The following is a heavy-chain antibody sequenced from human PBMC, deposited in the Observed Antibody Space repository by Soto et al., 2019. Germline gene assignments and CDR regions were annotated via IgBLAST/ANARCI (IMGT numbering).Heavy chain of an antibody. CDR1: SGSMSTYY. D-gene: IGHD6-13*01. J-gene: IGHJ4*02. Sequence: SETLSLTCTVSSGSMSTYYWSWIRQPAGKGLEWIGRIYSSGSTLYNPSLKSRVTMSVDTSKNQYSLKLSSVTAADTAVYYCAGGAAADYFDYWGQGTRVTVSS. V-gene: IGHV4-4*07. CDR2: IYSSGST. CDR3: AGGAAADYFDY.